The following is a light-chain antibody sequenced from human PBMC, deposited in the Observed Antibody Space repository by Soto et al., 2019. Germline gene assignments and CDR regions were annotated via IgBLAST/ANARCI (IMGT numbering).Light chain of an antibody. V-gene: IGKV3-20*01. Sequence: EIVLTQSPGTLSLSPGERANLSCRASQSVSSSYLAWYQQQPGQAPRLLIYGASSRATGIPDRFSGSGSGTDFTLTIRRLEPEDFAVYSCQQYSISPLTFGGGTKVEIK. CDR2: GAS. CDR3: QQYSISPLT. CDR1: QSVSSSY. J-gene: IGKJ4*01.